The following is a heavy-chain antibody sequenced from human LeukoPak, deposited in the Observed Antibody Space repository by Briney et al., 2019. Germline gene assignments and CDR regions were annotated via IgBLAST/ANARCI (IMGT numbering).Heavy chain of an antibody. Sequence: GGSLRLSCAASGFTVSTNYMSWVRQAPGKGLEWVSVINSGGTTNYADSVKGRFTISRDNSKNTVYLQMNSLRAEDTAVYYCARGGYAHYYGMDVWGQGTTVTVSS. CDR2: INSGGTT. CDR3: ARGGYAHYYGMDV. D-gene: IGHD5-18*01. V-gene: IGHV3-53*01. J-gene: IGHJ6*02. CDR1: GFTVSTNY.